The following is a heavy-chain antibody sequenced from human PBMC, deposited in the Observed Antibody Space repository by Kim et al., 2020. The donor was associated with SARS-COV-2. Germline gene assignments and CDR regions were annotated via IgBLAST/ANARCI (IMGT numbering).Heavy chain of an antibody. Sequence: SETLSLTCTVSGGSISSYYWSWIWQPPGKGLEWIGFINDGGSTNNNPTLESRVTISLDSSTTQFSLNLSFVTFSGTAAYFCFCPSTGCTGYSSCGYWGLG. V-gene: IGHV4-59*13. CDR2: INDGGST. J-gene: IGHJ4*01. CDR3: FCPSTGCTGYSSCGY. D-gene: IGHD2-21*01. CDR1: GGSISSYY.